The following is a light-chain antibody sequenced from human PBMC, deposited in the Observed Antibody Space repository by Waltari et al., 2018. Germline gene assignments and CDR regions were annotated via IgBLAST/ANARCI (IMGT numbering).Light chain of an antibody. CDR2: EDI. V-gene: IGLV3-10*01. J-gene: IGLJ3*02. CDR3: YSTDFSGHDRV. CDR1: ALPKKY. Sequence: SYELTQPPSVSVSPGQTARITCSGDALPKKYAYWYQQKSGQAPVLVIYEDIKRPTGIPGRFSGSSSGTTATLTISWAHVEEEADYYCYSTDFSGHDRVFGGGTKLTVL.